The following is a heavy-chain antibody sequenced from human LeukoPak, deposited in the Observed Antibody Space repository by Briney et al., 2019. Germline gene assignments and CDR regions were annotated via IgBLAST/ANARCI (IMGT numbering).Heavy chain of an antibody. J-gene: IGHJ4*02. V-gene: IGHV4-39*01. CDR2: IDYTGTT. Sequence: PSETLSLTCSVSDGAFRSGSYYWVSIRQPPGKGLEWIGSIDYTGTTYYNPSLKSRVTISVDTSKNQFSLKSSSVTAADTALYYCVRRREAAASKGAFDYWGQGTLVTVSS. CDR3: VRRREAAASKGAFDY. D-gene: IGHD6-13*01. CDR1: DGAFRSGSYY.